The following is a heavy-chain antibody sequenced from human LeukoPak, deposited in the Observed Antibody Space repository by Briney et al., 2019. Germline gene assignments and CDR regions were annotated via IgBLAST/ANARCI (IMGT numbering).Heavy chain of an antibody. CDR2: ISSSSYI. CDR1: GFTFSSYS. V-gene: IGHV3-21*01. D-gene: IGHD6-13*01. J-gene: IGHJ5*02. Sequence: GGSLRLSCAASGFTFSSYSMNWVRQAPGKGLEWVSSISSSSYIYCADSVKGRFTISRDNAKNSLYLQMNSLRAEDTAVYYCARGGYSSNNWFDPWGQGTLVTVSS. CDR3: ARGGYSSNNWFDP.